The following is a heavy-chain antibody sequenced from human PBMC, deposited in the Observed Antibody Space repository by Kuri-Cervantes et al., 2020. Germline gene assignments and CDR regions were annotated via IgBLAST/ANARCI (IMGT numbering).Heavy chain of an antibody. Sequence: SETLSLTCAVYGGSFSGYYWSWIRQPPGKGLEWIGEINHSGSTNYNPSLKSRVTLSVDTSKNQFSLKLSSVTAADTAVYYCARRQASHITIFEVVIKTRYYFDYWGQGTLVTVSS. CDR3: ARRQASHITIFEVVIKTRYYFDY. J-gene: IGHJ4*02. CDR1: GGSFSGYY. V-gene: IGHV4-34*01. D-gene: IGHD3-3*01. CDR2: INHSGST.